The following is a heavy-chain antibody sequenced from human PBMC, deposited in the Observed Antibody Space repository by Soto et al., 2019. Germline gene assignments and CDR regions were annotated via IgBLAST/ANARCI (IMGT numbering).Heavy chain of an antibody. CDR3: ARGLPNFSSFDS. V-gene: IGHV3-74*01. CDR1: GFTFSSYW. D-gene: IGHD5-12*01. CDR2: VSSDGSST. J-gene: IGHJ4*02. Sequence: EVQLVESGGGLVQPGESLRLSCAASGFTFSSYWMHWIRQAPGKGLVWVSRVSSDGSSTVYANSVKGQLTISRDNAKNTVYLQMNSLSDEDTAVYYCARGLPNFSSFDSWGQGTLVTVSS.